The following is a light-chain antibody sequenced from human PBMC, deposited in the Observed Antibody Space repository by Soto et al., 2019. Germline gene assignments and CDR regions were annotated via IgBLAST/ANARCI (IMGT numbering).Light chain of an antibody. V-gene: IGKV3-15*01. CDR1: QDINKW. CDR2: GAS. J-gene: IGKJ5*01. CDR3: QQYNNWPLIT. Sequence: MTQSPSSVSASVGDRVTITCRVSQDINKWLAWYQQKPGQAPRLLIYGASTRATGIPARFSGSGSGTEFTLTISSLQSEDFAVYYCQQYNNWPLITFGQGTRLE.